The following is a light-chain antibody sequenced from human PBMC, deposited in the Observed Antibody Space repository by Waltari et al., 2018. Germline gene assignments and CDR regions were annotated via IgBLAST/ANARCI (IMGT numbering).Light chain of an antibody. V-gene: IGLV1-44*01. CDR1: SSNIGSTP. CDR2: SNN. Sequence: QSVLTQPPSASGTPGQGFPISCSGSSSNIGSTPVTWYQQLPGTAPKLLIYSNNQRPSGVPDRFSGSKSGTSASLAISGLQSEDEADYYCAAWDDSLNGYVFGTGTKVTVL. J-gene: IGLJ1*01. CDR3: AAWDDSLNGYV.